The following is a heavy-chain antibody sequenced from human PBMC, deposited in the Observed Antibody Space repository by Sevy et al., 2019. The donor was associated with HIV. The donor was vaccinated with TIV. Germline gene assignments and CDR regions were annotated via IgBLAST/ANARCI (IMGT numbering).Heavy chain of an antibody. V-gene: IGHV3-30*18. CDR3: AKDQGGYSYGLPGYYYYGIDV. J-gene: IGHJ6*02. Sequence: GGSLRLSCAASGFSFSDYGMHWVRQAPGKGLEWVALISHDGTYKYYGDSVKGRFTISRDNSKNTLSLQMNSLRAEDTVVYYCAKDQGGYSYGLPGYYYYGIDVWGQGTTVTVSS. D-gene: IGHD5-18*01. CDR1: GFSFSDYG. CDR2: ISHDGTYK.